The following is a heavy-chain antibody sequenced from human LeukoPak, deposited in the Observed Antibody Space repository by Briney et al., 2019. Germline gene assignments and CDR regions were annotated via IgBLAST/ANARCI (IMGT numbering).Heavy chain of an antibody. V-gene: IGHV4-39*07. J-gene: IGHJ4*02. CDR3: ASLGYYTSGVCDY. Sequence: PSETLSLTCTVSGGSISSSSYYWGWIRQPPGKGLEWIGSIYYSGRTYYNPSLKSRVTISVDTSKNQFSLKLSSVTAADTAVYYCASLGYYTSGVCDYWGQGTLVTVSS. D-gene: IGHD2-8*01. CDR2: IYYSGRT. CDR1: GGSISSSSYY.